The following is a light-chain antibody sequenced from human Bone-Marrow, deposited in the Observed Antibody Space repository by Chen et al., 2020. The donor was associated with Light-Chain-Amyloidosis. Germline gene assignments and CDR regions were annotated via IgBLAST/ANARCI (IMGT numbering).Light chain of an antibody. J-gene: IGLJ1*01. CDR2: EVT. Sequence: QSALTQPASVSGSPGQSITIPSTGTSSAVGGDNHVSWYQQHPDKAPKLMIYEVTNRPSWVPDRFSGSKSDNTASLTISGLQTEDEADYFCSSYTITNTLVFGSGTRVTVL. CDR1: SSAVGGDNH. V-gene: IGLV2-14*01. CDR3: SSYTITNTLV.